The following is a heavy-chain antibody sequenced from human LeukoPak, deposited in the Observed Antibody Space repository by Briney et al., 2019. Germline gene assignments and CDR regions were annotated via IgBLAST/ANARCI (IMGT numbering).Heavy chain of an antibody. D-gene: IGHD4-23*01. Sequence: SETLSLTCTVSGGSISSYYWSWIRQPPGKGLEWIGYIYYRGSTNYNPSLKSRVTISVDTSKNQFSLKLSSVTAADTAVYYCARQTTVAYYFDYWGQGTLVTVSS. CDR2: IYYRGST. J-gene: IGHJ4*02. V-gene: IGHV4-59*01. CDR3: ARQTTVAYYFDY. CDR1: GGSISSYY.